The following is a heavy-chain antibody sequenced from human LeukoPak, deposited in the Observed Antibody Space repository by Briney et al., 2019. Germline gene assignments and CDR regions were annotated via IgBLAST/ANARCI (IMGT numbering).Heavy chain of an antibody. Sequence: PGGSLRLSCAASGFTFSSYGMHWVRQATGKGLEWVSGIGIAGDTYYPGSVKGRFTISKENAKNSLYLQMNSLRAGDTAVYYCARGSVAGNHAFDIWGQGTMVTVSS. CDR1: GFTFSSYG. J-gene: IGHJ3*02. D-gene: IGHD6-19*01. V-gene: IGHV3-13*01. CDR2: IGIAGDT. CDR3: ARGSVAGNHAFDI.